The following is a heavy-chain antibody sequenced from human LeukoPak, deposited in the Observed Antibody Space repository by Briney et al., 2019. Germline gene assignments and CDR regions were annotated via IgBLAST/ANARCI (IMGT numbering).Heavy chain of an antibody. CDR2: ISRDGGRT. CDR1: GFTFDDYG. V-gene: IGHV3-20*04. Sequence: GSLRLSCAASGFTSGFTFDDYGMNWVRQVPGKGLEWVSGISRDGGRTGYADSVQGRFTISRDNSRNSLHLQMNSLRVEDTAFYYCVKDSNYDFWSGYYKGFDNWGQGTLVTVSS. J-gene: IGHJ4*02. D-gene: IGHD3-3*01. CDR3: VKDSNYDFWSGYYKGFDN.